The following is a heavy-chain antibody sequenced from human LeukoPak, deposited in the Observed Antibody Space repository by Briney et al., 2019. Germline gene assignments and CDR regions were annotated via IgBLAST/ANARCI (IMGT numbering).Heavy chain of an antibody. J-gene: IGHJ6*02. D-gene: IGHD6-19*01. CDR3: AKDSGQWLVNGMDV. CDR1: GFTFSSYG. CDR2: ISYDGSNK. V-gene: IGHV3-30*18. Sequence: GGSLRLSCAASGFTFSSYGMHWVRQAPSKGLEWVAVISYDGSNKYYADSVKSRFTISRDNSKNTLYLQMNSLRAEDTAVYYCAKDSGQWLVNGMDVWGQGTTVTVSS.